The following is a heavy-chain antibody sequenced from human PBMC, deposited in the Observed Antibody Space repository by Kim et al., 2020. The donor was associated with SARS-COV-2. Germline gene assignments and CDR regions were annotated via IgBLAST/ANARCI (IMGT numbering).Heavy chain of an antibody. J-gene: IGHJ4*02. CDR1: GFTFSTYT. D-gene: IGHD3-10*01. CDR2: ITSTSTYI. CDR3: ARDPYGSGIYVDF. V-gene: IGHV3-21*01. Sequence: GGSLRLSCEASGFTFSTYTMHWVRQAPGKGLEWVASITSTSTYIDYADSLKGRFTISRDNAKDSLYLQMNSLRADDTAVYYCARDPYGSGIYVDFWGEGTVVTVPA.